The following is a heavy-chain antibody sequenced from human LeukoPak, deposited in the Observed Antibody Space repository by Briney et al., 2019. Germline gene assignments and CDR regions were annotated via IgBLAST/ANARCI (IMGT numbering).Heavy chain of an antibody. CDR1: GGTFSSYA. CDR2: IIPIFGTA. D-gene: IGHD2-15*01. CDR3: ARYDRYCSGGDCHYYFDY. J-gene: IGHJ4*02. Sequence: ASVKVSCKASGGTFSSYAISWVRQAPGQGLEWMGGIIPIFGTANYAQKFQGRVTITADESTSTAYMELRSLRSDDTAVYYCARYDRYCSGGDCHYYFDYWGQGTLVTVSS. V-gene: IGHV1-69*13.